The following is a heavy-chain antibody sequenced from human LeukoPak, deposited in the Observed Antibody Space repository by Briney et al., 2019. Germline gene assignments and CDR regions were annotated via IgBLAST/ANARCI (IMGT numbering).Heavy chain of an antibody. CDR1: GGSISSYY. Sequence: PSETLSLTCTVSGGSISSYYWSWIRQPPGKGLEWIGYIYYSGSTNYNPSLKSRVTISADTSKNQFSLKLSSVTAADTAVYYCARMGQLDYYYYYMDVWGKGTTVTVSS. CDR3: ARMGQLDYYYYYMDV. D-gene: IGHD6-6*01. CDR2: IYYSGST. J-gene: IGHJ6*03. V-gene: IGHV4-59*01.